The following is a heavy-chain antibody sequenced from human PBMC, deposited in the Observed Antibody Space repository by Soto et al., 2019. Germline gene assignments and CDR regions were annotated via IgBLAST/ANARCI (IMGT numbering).Heavy chain of an antibody. CDR3: ARQPVSVAGQYFLYHSGVDV. D-gene: IGHD6-19*01. CDR2: VYHTGST. J-gene: IGHJ6*04. V-gene: IGHV4-34*01. CDR1: GGPFRVYF. Sequence: QVQLQQWGAGLLTPSETLSLACAVYGGPFRVYFWTWIRQPPGKGLEWLGAVYHTGSTHYSPSLKSRVTISVDKSTNQFALRLSSITAADTAVYYCARQPVSVAGQYFLYHSGVDVWGTGTTVTISS.